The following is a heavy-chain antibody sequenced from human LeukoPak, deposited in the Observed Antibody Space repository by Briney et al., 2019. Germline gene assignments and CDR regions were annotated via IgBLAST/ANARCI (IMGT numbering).Heavy chain of an antibody. Sequence: GGSLRLSCAASGFTVSSNYMSWVRQAPGKGLERVSVIYSGGSTYYADSVKGRFTISRDNSKNTLYLQMNSLRAEDTAVYYCAIPSESYYYGMDVWGQGTTVTVSS. CDR3: AIPSESYYYGMDV. J-gene: IGHJ6*02. V-gene: IGHV3-53*01. CDR2: IYSGGST. CDR1: GFTVSSNY.